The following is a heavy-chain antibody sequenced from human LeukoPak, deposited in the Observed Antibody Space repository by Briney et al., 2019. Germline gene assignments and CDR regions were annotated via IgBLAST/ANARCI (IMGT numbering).Heavy chain of an antibody. J-gene: IGHJ4*02. CDR1: GYTFTSYY. Sequence: ASVKVSCKASGYTFTSYYIHWVRQAPGQGLEWMGIINPSGGSTSYAQKFQGRLTMTRDMSTSTAYMELRSLRSDDTAVYYCASARYCTKGVCYTPLDYWGQGTLVTVSS. CDR2: INPSGGST. D-gene: IGHD2-8*01. CDR3: ASARYCTKGVCYTPLDY. V-gene: IGHV1-46*01.